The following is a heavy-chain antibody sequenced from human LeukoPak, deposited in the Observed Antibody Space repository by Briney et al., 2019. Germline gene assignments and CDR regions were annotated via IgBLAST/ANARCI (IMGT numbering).Heavy chain of an antibody. CDR1: GGSICSYY. D-gene: IGHD2-15*01. Sequence: SETLSLTCTVSGGSICSYYWSWIRQPPGGGLEWIGYIHYSGGINPNPSLKSRVTISVDTSKNQLSLRLSSVTAAHTARQYFTRVGSYAFDIWGQGTMVSVSS. CDR2: IHYSGGI. V-gene: IGHV4-59*01. J-gene: IGHJ3*02. CDR3: TRVGSYAFDI.